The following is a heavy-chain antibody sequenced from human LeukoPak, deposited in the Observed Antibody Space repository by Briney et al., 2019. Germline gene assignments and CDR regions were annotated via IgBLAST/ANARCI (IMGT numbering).Heavy chain of an antibody. CDR2: ISSSGGNT. CDR3: AKDIQLST. V-gene: IGHV3-23*01. J-gene: IGHJ3*01. CDR1: GFTFSDSA. D-gene: IGHD3-16*02. Sequence: GGSLRLSCAASGFTFSDSAMTWVRQVPGKGLEWVSLISSSGGNTYYTDSVKGRFTISRDNSKNTLSLQMNSLRVEDTAIYYCAKDIQLSTWGLGTMVTVSS.